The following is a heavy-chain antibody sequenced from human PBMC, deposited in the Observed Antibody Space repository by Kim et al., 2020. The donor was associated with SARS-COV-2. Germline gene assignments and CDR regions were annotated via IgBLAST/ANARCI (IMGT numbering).Heavy chain of an antibody. V-gene: IGHV3-23*01. J-gene: IGHJ4*02. CDR3: AKGPVVDI. D-gene: IGHD3-22*01. CDR1: GFSFSTYD. CDR2: MSGSGGGT. Sequence: GGSLRLSCAASGFSFSTYDMSWVRQAPGKGLEWVSGMSGSGGGTYYADSVKGRFTISRDSSKNTVYLQMSTLRAEDTAVYYCAKGPVVDIWGQGTLVTVSA.